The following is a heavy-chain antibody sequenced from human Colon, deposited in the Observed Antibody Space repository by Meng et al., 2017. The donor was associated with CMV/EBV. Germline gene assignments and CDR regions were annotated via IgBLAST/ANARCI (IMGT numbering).Heavy chain of an antibody. CDR1: GGSFSDYY. V-gene: IGHV4-34*01. J-gene: IGHJ4*02. CDR2: INRVGRT. D-gene: IGHD5-18*01. CDR3: ARGGATPMVLRY. Sequence: LPFAVYGGSFSDYYWGWVRQAPGKGLEWIGEINRVGRTNYNPSLKNRVSILVDTSKNQFSLILNSVTAADTAVYYCARGGATPMVLRYWGQGTLVTVSS.